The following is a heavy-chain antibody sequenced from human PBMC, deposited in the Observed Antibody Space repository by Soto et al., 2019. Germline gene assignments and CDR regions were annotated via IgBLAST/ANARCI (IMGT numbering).Heavy chain of an antibody. CDR2: ISGSGGST. J-gene: IGHJ4*02. CDR3: AKGFVGSRDGGKDY. V-gene: IGHV3-23*01. D-gene: IGHD3-10*01. CDR1: GFTFSSYA. Sequence: EVQLLESGGGLVQPGGSLRLSCAASGFTFSSYAMSWVRQAPGKGLEWVSAISGSGGSTYYADSVKGRFTISRDNSKNTLYVQMNGLIAEDRAVYYCAKGFVGSRDGGKDYWGQGTLVTVSS.